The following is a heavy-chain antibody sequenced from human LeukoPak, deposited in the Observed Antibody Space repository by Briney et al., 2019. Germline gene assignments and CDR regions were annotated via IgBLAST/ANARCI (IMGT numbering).Heavy chain of an antibody. V-gene: IGHV3-30*03. CDR1: GFTFSSYG. CDR3: VTTRLTNLEHAFDI. D-gene: IGHD1-1*01. Sequence: GGSLRLSCAASGFTFSSYGMQWVRQAPGEGLEWGAVISYDGSNKYYADSVKGRFTISRDNSKNTLYLQMNSLRAEDTAVYYCVTTRLTNLEHAFDIWGQGTMVTVSS. J-gene: IGHJ3*02. CDR2: ISYDGSNK.